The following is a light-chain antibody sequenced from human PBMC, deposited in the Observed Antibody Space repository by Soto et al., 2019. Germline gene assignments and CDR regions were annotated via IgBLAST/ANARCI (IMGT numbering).Light chain of an antibody. Sequence: DIQVTQSPSTLSASVGDRVTITCWASQSIGTWLAWYQQKPGKAPKLLIFDASTLESGVPSRFSGSGSGTDFTLTISSLQPDDFATYYCQQYSDSSGAFGQGTRWIS. J-gene: IGKJ1*01. CDR1: QSIGTW. V-gene: IGKV1-5*01. CDR2: DAS. CDR3: QQYSDSSGA.